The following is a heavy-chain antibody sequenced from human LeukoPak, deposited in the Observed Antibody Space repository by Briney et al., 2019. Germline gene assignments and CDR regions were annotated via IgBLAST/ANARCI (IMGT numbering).Heavy chain of an antibody. CDR1: GFTFSSYA. Sequence: GGSLRLSCAASGFTFSSYAMSWVRQAPGKGLEWGSAISGSGGSTYYADSVKGRFTISRDNSKNTLYLQMNSLRAEDTAVYYCAKPERGYLLYYYMDVWGKGTTVTVSS. V-gene: IGHV3-23*01. D-gene: IGHD3-3*01. CDR3: AKPERGYLLYYYMDV. J-gene: IGHJ6*03. CDR2: ISGSGGST.